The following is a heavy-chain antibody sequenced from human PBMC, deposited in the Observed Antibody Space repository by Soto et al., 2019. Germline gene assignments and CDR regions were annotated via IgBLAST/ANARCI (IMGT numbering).Heavy chain of an antibody. D-gene: IGHD5-12*01. V-gene: IGHV3-33*01. CDR3: ARGRTSGYDLWYFDY. J-gene: IGHJ4*02. CDR2: IWYDGSNK. Sequence: VAVIWYDGSNKYYADSVKGRFTISRDNSKNTLYLQMNSLRAEDTAVYYCARGRTSGYDLWYFDYWGQGTLVTVSS.